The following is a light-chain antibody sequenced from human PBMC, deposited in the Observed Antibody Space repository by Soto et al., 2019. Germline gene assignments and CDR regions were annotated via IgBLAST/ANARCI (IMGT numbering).Light chain of an antibody. CDR2: DVT. Sequence: QSALTQPSSVSGSPGQSITLSCPVNSGVVGRYNFVSWYQQYPGKAPKLMIHDVTARPSGVSIRFSGSKSGTTASLTISGLQPEDEADYYCCSYASSTSYVFGTGTKVTVL. CDR3: CSYASSTSYV. CDR1: SGVVGRYNF. V-gene: IGLV2-14*01. J-gene: IGLJ1*01.